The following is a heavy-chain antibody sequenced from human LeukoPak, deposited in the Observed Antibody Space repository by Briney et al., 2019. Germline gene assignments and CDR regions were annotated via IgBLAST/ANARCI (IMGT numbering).Heavy chain of an antibody. J-gene: IGHJ4*02. V-gene: IGHV3-23*01. D-gene: IGHD6-19*01. Sequence: PGGTLRLSCAASGFIFSRYGMSWVRQAPGKGLEWVSAISGSGGTTYYTDSVKGRFTISRDNSKNTLYLQINSLRAEDTAIYYCAKDHLPGIVVADRDYWGQGTLVTVSS. CDR2: ISGSGGTT. CDR1: GFIFSRYG. CDR3: AKDHLPGIVVADRDY.